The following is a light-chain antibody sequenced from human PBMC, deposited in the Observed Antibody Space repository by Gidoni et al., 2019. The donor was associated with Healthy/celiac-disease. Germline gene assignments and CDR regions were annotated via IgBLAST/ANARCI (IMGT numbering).Light chain of an antibody. CDR2: GAS. CDR1: QSVSSSY. V-gene: IGKV3-20*01. Sequence: EIVLTQSPGTLSLSPGERATLSCRASQSVSSSYLAWYQQKPGQAPRLLIYGASSRATGIPDRFSGSGSGTDVTLTISRLEHEEFAVYYCQQYGSSPLTFGQGTKVEIK. J-gene: IGKJ1*01. CDR3: QQYGSSPLT.